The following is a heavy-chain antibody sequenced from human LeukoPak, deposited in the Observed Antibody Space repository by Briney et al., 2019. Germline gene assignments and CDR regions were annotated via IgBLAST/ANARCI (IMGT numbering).Heavy chain of an antibody. D-gene: IGHD1-26*01. J-gene: IGHJ6*03. Sequence: ASVKVSCKASGYTFTSYDINWVRQATGQGLEWMGWMNPNSGNTGYAQKFQGRVTMTRNTSISTAYMELSSLRSEDTAVYYCARDEANSGSYYMDVWGKGTTVTISS. CDR3: ARDEANSGSYYMDV. CDR1: GYTFTSYD. CDR2: MNPNSGNT. V-gene: IGHV1-8*01.